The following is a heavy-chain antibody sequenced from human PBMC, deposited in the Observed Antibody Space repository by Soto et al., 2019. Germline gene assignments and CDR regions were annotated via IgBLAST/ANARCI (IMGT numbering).Heavy chain of an antibody. D-gene: IGHD2-21*01. CDR1: GDTFSSYA. CDR2: IIPIFDTA. CDR3: AKTPPRTAATAYYFDY. V-gene: IGHV1-69*13. J-gene: IGHJ4*01. Sequence: SVKVSCKASGDTFSSYAISWVRQAPGQGLEWMGGIIPIFDTANYAQKFQGRVTITADESTNTAYMELSSLRSEDTAVYYCAKTPPRTAATAYYFDYSGQ.